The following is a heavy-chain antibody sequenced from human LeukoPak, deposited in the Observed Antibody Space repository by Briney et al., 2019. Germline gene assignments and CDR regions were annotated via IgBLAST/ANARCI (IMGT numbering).Heavy chain of an antibody. Sequence: GASVKVSCKASGYTFTGYYMHWVRQAPGQGLEWMGWINPNSGGTNYAQKFQGRVTMTRDTSISTAYMELSRLRSDDTAVYYCARDPVDTPYYYYMDVWGKGTTVTISS. D-gene: IGHD5-18*01. CDR1: GYTFTGYY. CDR2: INPNSGGT. J-gene: IGHJ6*03. CDR3: ARDPVDTPYYYYMDV. V-gene: IGHV1-2*02.